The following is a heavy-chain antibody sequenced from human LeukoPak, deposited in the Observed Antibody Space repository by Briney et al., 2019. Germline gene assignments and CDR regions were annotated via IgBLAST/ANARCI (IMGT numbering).Heavy chain of an antibody. CDR3: ARSGFGEFEDPDY. Sequence: ASVTVSCKASGYTFTGYYTHWVRQAPGQGLEWMGWINPNSGGTNYAQKFQGRVTMTRDTSISTAYMELSRLRSDDTAVYYCARSGFGEFEDPDYWGQGTLVTVSS. V-gene: IGHV1-2*02. J-gene: IGHJ4*02. CDR1: GYTFTGYY. CDR2: INPNSGGT. D-gene: IGHD3-10*01.